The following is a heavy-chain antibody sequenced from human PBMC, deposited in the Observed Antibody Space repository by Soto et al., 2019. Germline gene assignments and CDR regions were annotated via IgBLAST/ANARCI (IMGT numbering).Heavy chain of an antibody. V-gene: IGHV3-74*01. CDR1: GFPFSPYW. J-gene: IGHJ4*02. Sequence: EVQLVESGGDSVQPGGSLRFSCAASGFPFSPYWMHWVRHTPGKGLEWVSRISGDGTTIYYADSVTGRFTVSRDNAKNTLSLQMSGLGAEDTAVYYCAREYYGLLTGYYNDHWGQGTLVSVSS. D-gene: IGHD3-9*01. CDR2: ISGDGTTI. CDR3: AREYYGLLTGYYNDH.